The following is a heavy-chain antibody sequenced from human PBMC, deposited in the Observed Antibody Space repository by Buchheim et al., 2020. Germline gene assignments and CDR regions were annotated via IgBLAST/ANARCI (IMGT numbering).Heavy chain of an antibody. CDR2: INPSGGST. Sequence: QVQLVQSGADAKKPGASVKVSCKTSGYTFTSNYMHWVRQAPGQGLEWMGMINPSGGSTSYSQKFQGRVTMTSDTSTTTFYMELRSLRSDDTAVYYCARDGSGFDLRPWGQGTL. J-gene: IGHJ5*02. V-gene: IGHV1-46*01. CDR3: ARDGSGFDLRP. CDR1: GYTFTSNY. D-gene: IGHD5-12*01.